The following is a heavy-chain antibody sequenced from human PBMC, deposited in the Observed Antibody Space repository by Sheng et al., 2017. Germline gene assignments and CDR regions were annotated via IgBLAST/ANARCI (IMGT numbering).Heavy chain of an antibody. D-gene: IGHD7-27*01. CDR3: ARQLGNWYIDL. CDR2: ISAYTSNT. CDR1: GYTFTSYG. V-gene: IGHV1-18*01. J-gene: IGHJ2*01. Sequence: QVPLVQSGPEVREPGSSVTVSCKASGYTFTSYGISWVRQAPGQGLEWMGWISAYTSNTNYAQKFQGRVTMTTDTSTSTAYMELRSLRSDDTAVYYCARQLGNWYIDLWGRGTLVTVSA.